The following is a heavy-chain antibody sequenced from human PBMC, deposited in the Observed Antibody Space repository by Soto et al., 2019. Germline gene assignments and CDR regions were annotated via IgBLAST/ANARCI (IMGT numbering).Heavy chain of an antibody. Sequence: QVHLVQSGAEVRKPGASVKVSCKGSGYTFTSYGIAWVRQAPGQGLEWMGWISAHNDNTNYAKKVQGRVTVTRDTATSTAYMELRNLRSDDTAVYYCARVRYGDYWGQGALVTVSS. CDR2: ISAHNDNT. CDR1: GYTFTSYG. J-gene: IGHJ4*02. CDR3: ARVRYGDY. D-gene: IGHD1-1*01. V-gene: IGHV1-18*01.